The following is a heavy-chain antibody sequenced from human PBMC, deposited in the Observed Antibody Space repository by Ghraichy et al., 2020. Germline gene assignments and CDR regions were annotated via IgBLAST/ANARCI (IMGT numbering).Heavy chain of an antibody. V-gene: IGHV4-34*01. Sequence: PETLSLTCAVYGGSFSGYYWSWIRQPPGKGLEWIGEINHSGSTNYNPSLKSRVTISVDTSKNQFSLKLSSVTAADTAVYYCARGWSSSSKRPFDYWGQGSLVTVSS. CDR3: ARGWSSSSKRPFDY. J-gene: IGHJ4*02. CDR1: GGSFSGYY. CDR2: INHSGST. D-gene: IGHD6-13*01.